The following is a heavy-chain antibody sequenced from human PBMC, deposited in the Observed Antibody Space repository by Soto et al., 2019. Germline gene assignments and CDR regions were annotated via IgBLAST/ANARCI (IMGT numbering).Heavy chain of an antibody. CDR2: IYHSGST. CDR3: AKGYCSGGSCYRRGLNYYYYMDV. J-gene: IGHJ6*03. CDR1: SGSISSSNW. D-gene: IGHD2-15*01. Sequence: SETLSLTCAVSSGSISSSNWWSWVRQPPGKGLEWIGEIYHSGSTNYNPSLKSRVTISVDKSKNQFSLKLSSVTAADTAVYYCAKGYCSGGSCYRRGLNYYYYMDVWGKGTTVTVSS. V-gene: IGHV4-4*02.